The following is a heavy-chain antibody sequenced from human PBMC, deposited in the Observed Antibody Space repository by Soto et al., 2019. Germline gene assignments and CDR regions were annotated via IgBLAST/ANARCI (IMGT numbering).Heavy chain of an antibody. J-gene: IGHJ5*02. CDR3: ARGVSYDSSGYYYVAWFDP. CDR1: GGSISSGGYY. CDR2: IYYSGST. V-gene: IGHV4-31*03. Sequence: SETLSLTCTVSGGSISSGGYYWSWIRQHPGKGLEWIGYIYYSGSTYYNPSLKGRVTISVDTSKNQLSLKLSSVTAADTAVYYCARGVSYDSSGYYYVAWFDPWGQGTLVTVSS. D-gene: IGHD3-22*01.